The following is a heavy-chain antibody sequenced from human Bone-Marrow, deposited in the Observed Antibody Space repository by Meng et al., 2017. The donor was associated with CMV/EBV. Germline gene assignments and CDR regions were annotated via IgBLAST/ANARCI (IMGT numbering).Heavy chain of an antibody. CDR1: GGSISSYY. Sequence: SETLSLTCTVSGGSISSYYWSWIRQPPGKGLEWIGYIYYSGSTNYNPSLKSRVTISVDTSKNQFSLKLSSVTAADTAVYYCAREPFLGTSGPFDIWGQGTRVTVSS. J-gene: IGHJ3*02. V-gene: IGHV4-59*12. CDR2: IYYSGST. CDR3: AREPFLGTSGPFDI. D-gene: IGHD1-14*01.